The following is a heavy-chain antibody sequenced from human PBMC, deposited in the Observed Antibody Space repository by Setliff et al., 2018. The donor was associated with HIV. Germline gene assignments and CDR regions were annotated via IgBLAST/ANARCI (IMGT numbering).Heavy chain of an antibody. CDR2: IYISGST. V-gene: IGHV4-4*07. Sequence: LSLTCTVSGGSISSYYWSWIRQPAGKGLEWIGHIYISGSTNYNPSFNSRVTMSVDTSKNRFSLRLTSVTAADTAVYYSARTKADGYNGVFDSWGQGTLVTVSS. CDR3: ARTKADGYNGVFDS. CDR1: GGSISSYY. D-gene: IGHD5-12*01. J-gene: IGHJ4*02.